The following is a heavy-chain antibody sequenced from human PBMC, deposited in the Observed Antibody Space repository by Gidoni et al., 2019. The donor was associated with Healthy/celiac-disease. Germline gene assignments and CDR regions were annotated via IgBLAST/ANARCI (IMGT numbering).Heavy chain of an antibody. Sequence: QLQRVQSGPEVKKPGTSVKVSCKASGFTFTSSAMQRVRQARGQRLEWIGWIVVGSGNTNYAQKFQERVTIARDMSTSTAYMELSNLRSEDTAVYYWAADPGVLRYFDWLFLGGMDVWGQGTTVTVSS. CDR3: AADPGVLRYFDWLFLGGMDV. J-gene: IGHJ6*02. V-gene: IGHV1-58*02. CDR2: IVVGSGNT. CDR1: GFTFTSSA. D-gene: IGHD3-9*01.